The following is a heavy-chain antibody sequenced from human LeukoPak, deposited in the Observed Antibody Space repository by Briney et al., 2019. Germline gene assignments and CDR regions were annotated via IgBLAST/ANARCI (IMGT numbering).Heavy chain of an antibody. D-gene: IGHD3/OR15-3a*01. J-gene: IGHJ2*01. CDR3: AREHVGRGNWYFDL. V-gene: IGHV3-9*01. Sequence: GRSLRLSCAASGFTFDDYAMHWVRQAPGKGLEWVSGISWNSGSIGYADSVKGRFTISRDNAKNSLYLQMNSLRAEDTAVYYCAREHVGRGNWYFDLWGRGTLVTVSS. CDR1: GFTFDDYA. CDR2: ISWNSGSI.